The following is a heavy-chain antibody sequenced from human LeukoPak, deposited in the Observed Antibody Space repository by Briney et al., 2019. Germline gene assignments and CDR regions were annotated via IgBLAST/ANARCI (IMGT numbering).Heavy chain of an antibody. Sequence: GGSLRLSCAASGFTFSSYSMNWVRQAPGKGLEWVSPISSSSSYIYYADSVKGRFTISRDNAKNSLYLQMNSLRAEDTAVYYCARVRGYSSSWSFDAFDIWGQGTMVTVSS. CDR3: ARVRGYSSSWSFDAFDI. CDR2: ISSSSSYI. V-gene: IGHV3-21*01. D-gene: IGHD6-13*01. J-gene: IGHJ3*02. CDR1: GFTFSSYS.